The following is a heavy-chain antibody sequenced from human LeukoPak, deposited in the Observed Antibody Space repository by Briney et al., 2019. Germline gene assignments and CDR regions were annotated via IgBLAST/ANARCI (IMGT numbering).Heavy chain of an antibody. CDR1: GGSINTNGHY. CDR2: ISYSGTT. J-gene: IGHJ6*02. V-gene: IGHV4-39*01. CDR3: ARHFDF. Sequence: SSETLSLTCTVSGGSINTNGHYWGWIRQSPGKGLEWIGSISYSGTTCYNPSLRSRVTISADTSKSQFSLKLSSVTAADTAIYFCARHFDFWGQGTTVTVSS.